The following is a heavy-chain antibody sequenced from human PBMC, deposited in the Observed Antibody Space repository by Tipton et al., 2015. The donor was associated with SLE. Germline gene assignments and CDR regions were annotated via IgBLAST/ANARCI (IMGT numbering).Heavy chain of an antibody. V-gene: IGHV4-59*11. D-gene: IGHD2-2*01. J-gene: IGHJ6*02. CDR2: IYSGGST. Sequence: TLSLTCTVSGGSISSHYWSWIRQSPGKGLEWIGYIYSGGSTKYNPYFESRVTMSIDTSKNQFSLKLSSVTAADTAVYYCAKPRTVYYYGMDVWGQGTTVTVSS. CDR3: AKPRTVYYYGMDV. CDR1: GGSISSHY.